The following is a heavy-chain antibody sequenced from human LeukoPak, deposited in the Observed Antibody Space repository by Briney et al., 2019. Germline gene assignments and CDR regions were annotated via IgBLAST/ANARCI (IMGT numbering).Heavy chain of an antibody. CDR1: GGSISSSSYY. V-gene: IGHV4-39*07. CDR3: ARDPYDILTGYPSNFDY. J-gene: IGHJ4*02. D-gene: IGHD3-9*01. CDR2: IYYSGST. Sequence: KSSETLSLTCTVSGGSISSSSYYWGWIRQPPGKGLEWIGSIYYSGSTYYNPSLKSRVTISVDTSKNQFSLKLSSVTAADTAVYYCARDPYDILTGYPSNFDYWGQGTLVTVSS.